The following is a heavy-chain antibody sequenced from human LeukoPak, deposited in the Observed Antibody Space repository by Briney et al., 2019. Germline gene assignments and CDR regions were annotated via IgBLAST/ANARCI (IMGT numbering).Heavy chain of an antibody. V-gene: IGHV3-21*01. CDR2: ISSSSSYI. J-gene: IGHJ4*02. CDR1: GFTFSSYS. D-gene: IGHD3-9*01. Sequence: PGGSLRLSCAASGFTFSSYSMNWVRQAPGKGLEWVSSISSSSSYIYYADSVKGRFTISRDNAKNSLYLQMNSLRAEDTAVYYCARETYYDILTGYSTPGSVDYWGQGTLVTVSS. CDR3: ARETYYDILTGYSTPGSVDY.